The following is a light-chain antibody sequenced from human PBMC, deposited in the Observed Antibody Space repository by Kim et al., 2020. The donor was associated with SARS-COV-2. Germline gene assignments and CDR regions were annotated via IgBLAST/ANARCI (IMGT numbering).Light chain of an antibody. CDR3: VSYTSTISRLV. Sequence: QSALTQPASVSGSPGQSITISCTGTGSDVGGYDYVSWYQKHPDKAPKLIIYDVINRPSGVSSRFSGSKSGNTASLSISGLHGEDEADYYCVSYTSTISRLVFGTGTKVTVL. CDR1: GSDVGGYDY. J-gene: IGLJ1*01. CDR2: DVI. V-gene: IGLV2-14*03.